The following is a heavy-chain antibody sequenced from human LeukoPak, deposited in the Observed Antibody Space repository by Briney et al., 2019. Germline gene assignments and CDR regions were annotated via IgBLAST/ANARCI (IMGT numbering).Heavy chain of an antibody. CDR2: IYYSGSP. CDR3: ARVGRYYGSGSYADF. V-gene: IGHV4-39*07. Sequence: SDTLSLTCTVSGGSISSSGYYWGWIRQPPGKGLEWIGNIYYSGSPYYSPSLKSRVTISVDTSNNQFSLKLSSVTAADTAVYYCARVGRYYGSGSYADFWGQGTLVTVSS. CDR1: GGSISSSGYY. D-gene: IGHD3-10*01. J-gene: IGHJ4*02.